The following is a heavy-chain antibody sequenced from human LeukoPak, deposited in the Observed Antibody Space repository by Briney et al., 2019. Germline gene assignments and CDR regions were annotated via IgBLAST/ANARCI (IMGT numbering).Heavy chain of an antibody. CDR1: GGSISSYY. CDR2: IYHSGSA. D-gene: IGHD3-10*01. Sequence: SETLSLTCTVSGGSISSYYWTWIRQPPGKGLEWIGYIYHSGSAYYNPSLKSRVIISVDRSKNQFSLKLSSVTAADTTVYYCARTGSGSYDWFDPWGQGTLVTVSS. V-gene: IGHV4-59*12. J-gene: IGHJ5*02. CDR3: ARTGSGSYDWFDP.